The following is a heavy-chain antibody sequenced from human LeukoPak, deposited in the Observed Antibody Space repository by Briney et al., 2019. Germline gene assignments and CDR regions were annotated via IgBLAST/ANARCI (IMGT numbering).Heavy chain of an antibody. J-gene: IGHJ5*01. D-gene: IGHD2-15*01. Sequence: SETLSLTCAVYGGSFSGYYWSWIRQPPGKGLDWIGEINHSGSTNYNPSLKSLVTISVDTSKNQFSLKLSSVTAADTAVYFCAGYCSRGSCPDSWGQGTLVTVSS. CDR1: GGSFSGYY. CDR2: INHSGST. V-gene: IGHV4-34*01. CDR3: AGYCSRGSCPDS.